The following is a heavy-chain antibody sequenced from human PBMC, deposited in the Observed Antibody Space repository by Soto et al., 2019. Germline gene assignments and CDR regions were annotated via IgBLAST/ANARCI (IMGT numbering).Heavy chain of an antibody. Sequence: GESLKISCKGSGYSFTSYWISWVRQMPGKGLEWMGRIDPGDSYTNYSPSFQGHVTISADKSISTAYLQWSSLKASDTAMYYCARQDYYYDSSGYPPDYWGQGTLVTSPQ. CDR1: GYSFTSYW. J-gene: IGHJ4*02. D-gene: IGHD3-22*01. V-gene: IGHV5-10-1*01. CDR2: IDPGDSYT. CDR3: ARQDYYYDSSGYPPDY.